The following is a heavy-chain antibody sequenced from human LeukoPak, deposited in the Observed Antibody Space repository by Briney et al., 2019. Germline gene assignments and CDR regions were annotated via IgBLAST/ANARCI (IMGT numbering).Heavy chain of an antibody. CDR2: ISSSGSTI. V-gene: IGHV3-11*04. J-gene: IGHJ4*02. D-gene: IGHD4-17*01. Sequence: PGGSLSLSCAASGFTFSDYYMSWIRQAPGKGLEWVSYISSSGSTIYYADSVKGRFTISRDNAKNSLYLQMNSLRAEDTAVYYCAKRPSDYGDYVSYFDYWGQGTLVTVSS. CDR3: AKRPSDYGDYVSYFDY. CDR1: GFTFSDYY.